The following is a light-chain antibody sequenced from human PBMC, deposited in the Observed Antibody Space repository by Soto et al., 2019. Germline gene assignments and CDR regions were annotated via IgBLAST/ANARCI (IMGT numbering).Light chain of an antibody. CDR2: GAS. Sequence: EIVMTQSPATLSLSPGERAALSCRASQSINSELAWYQQKPGQPPRLLIYGASTRATGVPARFTGSESGSEFPLTISGVQSEDFAVYYCQQGHTWPLTFGQGTRLEI. CDR3: QQGHTWPLT. V-gene: IGKV3-15*01. CDR1: QSINSE. J-gene: IGKJ2*01.